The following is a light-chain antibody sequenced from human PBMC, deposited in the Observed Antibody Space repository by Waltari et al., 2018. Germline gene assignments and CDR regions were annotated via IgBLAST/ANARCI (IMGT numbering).Light chain of an antibody. CDR2: ATS. V-gene: IGKV1-17*03. CDR1: QGINNY. CDR3: LQYNDYPFT. J-gene: IGKJ4*01. Sequence: IQMTQSPSAMSASVGDRVTITCRASQGINNYLAWFQQGPGKVPKRLLYATSTLESGVPSRFSGSGSGTEFTLTISSLQPEDFATYYCLQYNDYPFTFGGGTKVEIK.